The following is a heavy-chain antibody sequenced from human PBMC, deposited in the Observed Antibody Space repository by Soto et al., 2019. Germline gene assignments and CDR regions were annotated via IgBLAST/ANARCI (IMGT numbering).Heavy chain of an antibody. J-gene: IGHJ4*02. D-gene: IGHD2-15*01. V-gene: IGHV4-59*01. CDR2: IYYSGST. CDR3: ARGELYCSGSTCYSNRPFDY. CDR1: GGSISSYY. Sequence: SETLSLTCTVSGGSISSYYWIWIRQPPGKGLEWNGYIYYSGSTNYNPSLKSRVTISVDTSKNQFSLKLSSVTAADTAVYYCARGELYCSGSTCYSNRPFDYWGQGTLVTVSS.